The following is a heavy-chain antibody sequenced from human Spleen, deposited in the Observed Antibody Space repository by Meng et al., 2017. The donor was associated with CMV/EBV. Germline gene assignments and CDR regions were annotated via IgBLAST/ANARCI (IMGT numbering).Heavy chain of an antibody. CDR3: ARDRSGYYYYYGMDV. D-gene: IGHD6-25*01. V-gene: IGHV3-30-3*01. CDR1: GFTVDTYH. Sequence: GESLKISCAASGFTVDTYHMSWVRQAPGKGLEWVAVISYDGSNKYYADSVKGRFTISRDNSKNTLYLQMNSLRAEDTAVYYCARDRSGYYYYYGMDVWGQGTTVTVSS. CDR2: ISYDGSNK. J-gene: IGHJ6*02.